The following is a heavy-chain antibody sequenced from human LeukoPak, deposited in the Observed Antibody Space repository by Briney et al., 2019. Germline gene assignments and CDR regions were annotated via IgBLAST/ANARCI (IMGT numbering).Heavy chain of an antibody. J-gene: IGHJ4*02. CDR1: EFTFSSYN. Sequence: GGPLRLSCVGSEFTFSSYNMNWVRQAPGKGLEWVSSISSSSTYIYYADSVKGRLTISRDNAKNTLYLQLNNLRPEDTAVYYCAREIFWSGYFSNLHFDYWGQGTLVTVSS. V-gene: IGHV3-21*01. CDR2: ISSSSTYI. CDR3: AREIFWSGYFSNLHFDY. D-gene: IGHD5-12*01.